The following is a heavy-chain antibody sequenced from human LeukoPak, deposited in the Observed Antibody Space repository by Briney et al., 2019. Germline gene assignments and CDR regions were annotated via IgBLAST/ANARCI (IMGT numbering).Heavy chain of an antibody. J-gene: IGHJ4*02. Sequence: GGSLRLSCAASGFTFSSYGMHWVRQAPGKGLEWVAFIRYDGSNKYYADSVKGRFTISRDNSKNTLYLQMNSLRAEDTAVYYCARDVAAAGQLGYWGQGTLVTVSS. D-gene: IGHD6-13*01. CDR2: IRYDGSNK. V-gene: IGHV3-30*02. CDR3: ARDVAAAGQLGY. CDR1: GFTFSSYG.